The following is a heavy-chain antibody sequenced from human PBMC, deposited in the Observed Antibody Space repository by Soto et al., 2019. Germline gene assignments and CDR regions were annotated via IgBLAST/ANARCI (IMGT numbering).Heavy chain of an antibody. CDR1: GGTFSSYA. V-gene: IGHV1-69*06. CDR3: AREVMATNPHYYGMDV. Sequence: QVQLVQSGAEVKKPGSSVKVSCKASGGTFSSYAISWVRQAPGQGLEWMGGIIPIFGTANYAQKFQGRVTITADKYTSTAYMELSSLRSEDTAVYYCAREVMATNPHYYGMDVLGQGTTVTVSS. D-gene: IGHD2-21*01. J-gene: IGHJ6*02. CDR2: IIPIFGTA.